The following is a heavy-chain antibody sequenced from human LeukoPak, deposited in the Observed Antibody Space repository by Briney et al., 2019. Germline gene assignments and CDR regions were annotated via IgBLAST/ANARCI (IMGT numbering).Heavy chain of an antibody. CDR3: ARAVGPYDY. CDR2: IWYDGGNK. J-gene: IGHJ4*02. V-gene: IGHV3-33*01. Sequence: PGKSLRLSCAASGFSFGTYGMHWVRQAPGKGLEWVAVIWYDGGNKYYADSVKGRFTISRDNSKNTLYLQMNSLRAEDTAVYYCARAVGPYDYWGQGTLVTVSS. CDR1: GFSFGTYG.